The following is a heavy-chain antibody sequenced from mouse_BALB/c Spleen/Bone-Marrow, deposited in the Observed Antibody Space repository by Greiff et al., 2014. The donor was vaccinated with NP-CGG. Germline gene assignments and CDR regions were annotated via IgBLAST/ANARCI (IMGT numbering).Heavy chain of an antibody. V-gene: IGHV1-4*01. J-gene: IGHJ2*01. D-gene: IGHD2-1*01. Sequence: QVQLQQSGAELARPGASVKMSCKASGYTFTGYTMHWVKQRPGQGLEWIGYINPSRGYTNYNQKFKDKAILTADKSSSTAYMQLSSLTSEDSAVYYCARRYYGNPFDYWGQGTTLTVSS. CDR2: INPSRGYT. CDR1: GYTFTGYT. CDR3: ARRYYGNPFDY.